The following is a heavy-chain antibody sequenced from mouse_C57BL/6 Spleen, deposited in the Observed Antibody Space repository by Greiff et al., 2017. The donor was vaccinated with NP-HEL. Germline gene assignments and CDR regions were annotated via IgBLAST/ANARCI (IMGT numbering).Heavy chain of an antibody. CDR2: FYPGSGSI. D-gene: IGHD1-1*01. V-gene: IGHV1-62-2*01. CDR1: GYTFTEYT. J-gene: IGHJ4*01. Sequence: QVQLQQSGAELVKPGASVKLSCKASGYTFTEYTIHWVKQRSGQGLEWIGWFYPGSGSIKYNEKFKDKATLTADKSSSTVYMELSRLTSEDAAVYFCARHEGSDYGSSYYAMDDWGQGTSVTVSS. CDR3: ARHEGSDYGSSYYAMDD.